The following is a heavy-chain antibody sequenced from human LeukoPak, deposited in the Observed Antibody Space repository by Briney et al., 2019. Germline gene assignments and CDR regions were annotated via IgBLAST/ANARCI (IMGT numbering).Heavy chain of an antibody. CDR1: GFTVSSNY. V-gene: IGHV3-53*01. Sequence: PGGSLRLSCAASGFTVSSNYMSWVRQAPGKGLEWVSVIYSGGSTYYAESVNGRFTISRDNSKNTLYLKMNSPRAEDTAVYYCARDSFRLGGHYYYYYMDVWGKGTTVTVSS. CDR2: IYSGGST. D-gene: IGHD3-10*01. J-gene: IGHJ6*03. CDR3: ARDSFRLGGHYYYYYMDV.